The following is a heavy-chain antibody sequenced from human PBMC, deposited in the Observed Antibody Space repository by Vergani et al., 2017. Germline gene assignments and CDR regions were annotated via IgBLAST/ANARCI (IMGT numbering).Heavy chain of an antibody. V-gene: IGHV4-38-2*02. CDR2: IYHSGST. Sequence: QLQESGPGLVKPSETLSLTCTVSGYSISSGYYWGWIRQPPRKGLEWIGSIYHSGSTYYNTSLKSRVSISVDTSKNQFSLKLSSVTAADTAVYYCARGRNLFRYYYYYGMDVWGQGTTVTVSS. CDR3: ARGRNLFRYYYYYGMDV. D-gene: IGHD2/OR15-2a*01. J-gene: IGHJ6*02. CDR1: GYSISSGYY.